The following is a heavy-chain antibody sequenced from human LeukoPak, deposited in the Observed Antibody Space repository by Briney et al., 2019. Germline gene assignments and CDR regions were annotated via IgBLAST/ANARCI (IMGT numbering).Heavy chain of an antibody. CDR1: GFTFSTYF. Sequence: PGGSLRLSCAASGFTFSTYFIYWVRQAPGKGLVWVSRINSDGSSTSYADSVKGRFTISRDNAKNTLYLQMNSLRAEDTAVYYCAKEVVPDGINYWGHGTLLNVSP. CDR3: AKEVVPDGINY. CDR2: INSDGSST. D-gene: IGHD2-15*01. V-gene: IGHV3-74*01. J-gene: IGHJ4*01.